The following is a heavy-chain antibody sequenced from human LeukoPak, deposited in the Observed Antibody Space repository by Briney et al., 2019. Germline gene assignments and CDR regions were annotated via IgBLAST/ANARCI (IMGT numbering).Heavy chain of an antibody. CDR1: GGSISSSSYY. CDR3: ASGRPVDP. D-gene: IGHD6-6*01. V-gene: IGHV4-39*01. Sequence: PSETPSLTCTVSGGSISSSSYYWGWIRQPPGKGLEWIGSIYYSGSTYYNPSLKSRVTISVDTSKNQFSLKLSSVTAADTAVYYCASGRPVDPWGQGTLVTVSS. J-gene: IGHJ5*02. CDR2: IYYSGST.